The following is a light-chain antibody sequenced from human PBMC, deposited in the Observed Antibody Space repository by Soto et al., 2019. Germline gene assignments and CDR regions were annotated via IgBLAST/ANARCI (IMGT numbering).Light chain of an antibody. Sequence: EIVLTQSPATLSLSPGERVTLSCRASQSVSSYLAWYQQKPGQAPRLLIYDASNRATGIPARFSGSGSGTDFTLTISSLEPEDFAVYYCQQRSNWPPITFDP. CDR1: QSVSSY. J-gene: IGKJ3*01. V-gene: IGKV3-11*01. CDR2: DAS. CDR3: QQRSNWPPIT.